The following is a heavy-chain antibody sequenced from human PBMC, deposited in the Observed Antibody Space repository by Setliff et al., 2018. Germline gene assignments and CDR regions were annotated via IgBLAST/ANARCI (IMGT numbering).Heavy chain of an antibody. D-gene: IGHD5-12*01. CDR3: ARGRGYSGYDHFDY. CDR1: GYSFTDYW. V-gene: IGHV5-51*01. Sequence: LGESLKISCKGSGYSFTDYWIAWVRQTPGKGLEWMGTIYPGNADTRYSPSFQGQVTISADKSISTAYLQWSSLKAADTAMYYCARGRGYSGYDHFDYWGQGTLVTVSS. J-gene: IGHJ4*02. CDR2: IYPGNADT.